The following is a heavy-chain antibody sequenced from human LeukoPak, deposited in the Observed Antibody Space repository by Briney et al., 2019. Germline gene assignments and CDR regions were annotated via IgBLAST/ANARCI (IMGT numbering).Heavy chain of an antibody. CDR2: ITGSGETT. V-gene: IGHV3-23*01. CDR1: GFTFSNYA. J-gene: IGHJ4*02. Sequence: GGSLRLSCAASGFTFSNYAMTWVRQAPGKGLEWVSLITGSGETTLYIDSVKGRYTISRDNAKNSLYLHVNSLRDEDTAVYYCVRDHDWSFDFWGQGALVTVSS. D-gene: IGHD1-1*01. CDR3: VRDHDWSFDF.